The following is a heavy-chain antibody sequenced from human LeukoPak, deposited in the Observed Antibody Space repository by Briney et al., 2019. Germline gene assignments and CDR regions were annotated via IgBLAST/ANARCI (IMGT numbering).Heavy chain of an antibody. V-gene: IGHV1-69*13. J-gene: IGHJ6*02. CDR2: IIPIFCTA. CDR1: GYTFPNYG. D-gene: IGHD6-13*01. CDR3: ARDFKKKGIAAAGTVYYYYYYGMDV. Sequence: SVKVSCKASGYTFPNYGISWVRQPPGQGLEWMGGIIPIFCTAHYAQKFQGRVTITADESTSTAYMELSSLRSEDTAVYYCARDFKKKGIAAAGTVYYYYYYGMDVWGQGTTVTVSS.